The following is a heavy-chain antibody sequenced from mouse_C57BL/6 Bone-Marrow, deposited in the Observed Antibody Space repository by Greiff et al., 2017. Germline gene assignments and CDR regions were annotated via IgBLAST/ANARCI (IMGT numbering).Heavy chain of an antibody. CDR2: FYPGSGSI. J-gene: IGHJ1*03. V-gene: IGHV1-62-2*01. CDR3: ARHGATVPLYWYFDV. CDR1: GYTFTEYT. Sequence: VKLQESGPELVKPGASVKLSCKASGYTFTEYTIHWVKQRSGQGLEWIGWFYPGSGSIKYNEKFKDKATLTADKSSSTVYMELSRLTSEDSAVYFGARHGATVPLYWYFDVWGTGTTVTVSS. D-gene: IGHD1-1*01.